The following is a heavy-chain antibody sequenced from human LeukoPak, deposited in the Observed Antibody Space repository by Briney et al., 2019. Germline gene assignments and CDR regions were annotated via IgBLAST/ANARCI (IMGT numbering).Heavy chain of an antibody. J-gene: IGHJ3*02. CDR3: AKSYYYGSGGYSLTAFDI. CDR2: ISDSAGTT. D-gene: IGHD3-10*01. V-gene: IGHV3-23*01. Sequence: GGSLRLSCTASGFTFSRYDMSWVRQAPGKGLEWVSGISDSAGTTYYADSVKGRFSISRDNSKKTLNLQMNSLRAEDTAVYYCAKSYYYGSGGYSLTAFDIWGQGTMVTVSS. CDR1: GFTFSRYD.